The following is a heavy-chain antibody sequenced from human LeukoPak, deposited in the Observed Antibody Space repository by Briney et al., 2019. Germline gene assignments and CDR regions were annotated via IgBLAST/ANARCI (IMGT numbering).Heavy chain of an antibody. D-gene: IGHD3-22*01. CDR2: INPNSGGT. CDR1: GYTFTSYD. CDR3: ARVKTMIIVVSLFDY. V-gene: IGHV1-2*02. J-gene: IGHJ4*02. Sequence: GASVKVSCKASGYTFTSYDINWVRQATGQGLEWMGWINPNSGGTNYAQQFQGRLTMTRDTSISTAYMELSRLRSDDTAVYYCARVKTMIIVVSLFDYWGQGTLVTVSS.